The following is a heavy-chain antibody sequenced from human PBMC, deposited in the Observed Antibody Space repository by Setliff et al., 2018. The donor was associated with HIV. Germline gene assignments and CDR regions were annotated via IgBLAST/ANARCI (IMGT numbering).Heavy chain of an antibody. CDR2: IYPGNSDT. Sequence: PGESLKISCKGSGNSFTTYWIDWVRQMPGKGLEWMGIIYPGNSDTRYSPSFQGQVTISADKSISSAYLQWSSLRASDTAMYYCARLTYYYDSSGYYPNWFDPWGQGTLVTVSS. V-gene: IGHV5-51*01. CDR3: ARLTYYYDSSGYYPNWFDP. J-gene: IGHJ5*02. CDR1: GNSFTTYW. D-gene: IGHD3-22*01.